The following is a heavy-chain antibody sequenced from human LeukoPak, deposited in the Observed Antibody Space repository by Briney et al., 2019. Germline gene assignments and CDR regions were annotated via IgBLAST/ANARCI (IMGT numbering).Heavy chain of an antibody. CDR2: INHSGST. V-gene: IGHV4-34*01. Sequence: SETLSLTCAVYGGSFSGYYWSWIRQPPGKGLEWIGEINHSGSTNYNPSLKSRVTISVDTSKNQLSLKLSSVSAADTAVYYCARGPPFDYWGQGTLVTVSS. CDR3: ARGPPFDY. J-gene: IGHJ4*02. CDR1: GGSFSGYY.